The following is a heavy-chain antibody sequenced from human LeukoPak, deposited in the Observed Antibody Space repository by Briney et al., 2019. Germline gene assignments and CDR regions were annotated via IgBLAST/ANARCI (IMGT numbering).Heavy chain of an antibody. CDR1: GFTFSSYG. J-gene: IGHJ4*02. V-gene: IGHV3-30*18. CDR2: ISYDGSNK. Sequence: GGSLRLSCAASGFTFSSYGMHWGRQAPGKGLEWVAVISYDGSNKYYADSVKGRFTISRDNSKNTLYLQMNSLRAEDTAVYYCAKDSTMSYFDYWGQGTLVTVSS. D-gene: IGHD3-22*01. CDR3: AKDSTMSYFDY.